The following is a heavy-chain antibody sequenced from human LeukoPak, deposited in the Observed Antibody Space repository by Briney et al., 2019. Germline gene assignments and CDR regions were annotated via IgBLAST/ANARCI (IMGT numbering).Heavy chain of an antibody. CDR1: GGSFSGYY. Sequence: KASETLSLTCAVYGGSFSGYYWSWIRQPPGKGLEWIWEINHSGSTNYNPSLKSRVTISVDTSKNQFSLKLSSVTAADTAVYYCTAAAGDYWGQGTLVTVSS. D-gene: IGHD6-13*01. CDR3: TAAAGDY. CDR2: INHSGST. J-gene: IGHJ4*02. V-gene: IGHV4-34*01.